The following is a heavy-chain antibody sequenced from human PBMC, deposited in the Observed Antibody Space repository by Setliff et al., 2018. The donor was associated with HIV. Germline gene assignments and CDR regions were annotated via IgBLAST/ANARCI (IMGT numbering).Heavy chain of an antibody. CDR3: ATQRDIVMVPGQGGFDI. CDR2: ISAYNGNT. CDR1: GNTLRNNA. J-gene: IGHJ3*02. V-gene: IGHV1-18*01. Sequence: ASVKVSCKASGNTLRNNAIGWVRQAPGQGLEWVGWISAYNGNTIYAQKLQGRVIMTTDTSTNTAYMELRSLRSDDTAMYYCATQRDIVMVPGQGGFDIWAQGTMVTVSS. D-gene: IGHD2-2*01.